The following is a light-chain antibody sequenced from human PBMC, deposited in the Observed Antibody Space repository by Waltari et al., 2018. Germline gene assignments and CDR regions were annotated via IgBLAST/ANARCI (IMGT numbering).Light chain of an antibody. CDR3: QQRSNPPAYT. CDR2: DAS. CDR1: QSIGSS. J-gene: IGKJ2*01. V-gene: IGKV3-11*01. Sequence: TVLTQSPATLSLSPGERATLSCRASQSIGSSLAWYQQKPGQPPRLLMFDASFRATGIPARFSGSGSGTDFTLTISSLEPEDLAVYYCQQRSNPPAYTFGQGTKVEIK.